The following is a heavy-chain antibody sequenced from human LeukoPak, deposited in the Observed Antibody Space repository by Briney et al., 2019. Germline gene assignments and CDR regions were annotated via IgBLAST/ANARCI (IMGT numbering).Heavy chain of an antibody. D-gene: IGHD1-20*01. J-gene: IGHJ4*02. CDR1: GDSISSYY. V-gene: IGHV4-59*01. CDR2: IYYSGST. CDR3: ARNNWNDEGYFDY. Sequence: PSETLSLTCAVSGDSISSYYWSWIRQPPGKGLEWIGYIYYSGSTNYNPSLKSRVTISVDTSKNQFSLKLSSVTAADTAVYYCARNNWNDEGYFDYWGQGTLVTVSS.